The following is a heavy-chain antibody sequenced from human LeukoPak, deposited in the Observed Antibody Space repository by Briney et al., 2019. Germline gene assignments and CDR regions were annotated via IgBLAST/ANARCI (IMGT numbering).Heavy chain of an antibody. CDR3: ARDLTEGFGEENDY. J-gene: IGHJ4*02. CDR1: GHTLMSYG. CDR2: VSGYNGNT. V-gene: IGHV1-18*01. Sequence: ASVKVSCKASGHTLMSYGISWVRQAPGQGLEWMGWVSGYNGNTNYAQKLQGRVTMTTDTSRSTAYMELRSLRSDDTAVYYCARDLTEGFGEENDYWGQGTLVTVSS. D-gene: IGHD3-10*01.